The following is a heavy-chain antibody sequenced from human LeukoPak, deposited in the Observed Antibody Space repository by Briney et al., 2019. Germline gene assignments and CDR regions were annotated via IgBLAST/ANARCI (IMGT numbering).Heavy chain of an antibody. D-gene: IGHD4-23*01. CDR2: VSSSSRTI. V-gene: IGHV3-48*04. Sequence: GGSLRLSCAASGFTFSNTWMSWVRQAPGKGLEWVSYVSSSSRTIYYAGSVKGRFTISRDNAKNSLYLQMNSLRAEDTAVYYCARDLGLYDYGGNIDFWGQGTLVNVSS. CDR1: GFTFSNTW. J-gene: IGHJ4*02. CDR3: ARDLGLYDYGGNIDF.